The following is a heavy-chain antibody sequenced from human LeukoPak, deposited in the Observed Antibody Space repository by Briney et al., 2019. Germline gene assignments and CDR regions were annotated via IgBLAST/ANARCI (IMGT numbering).Heavy chain of an antibody. CDR3: AKDFVVVPGNVNYFDY. J-gene: IGHJ4*02. V-gene: IGHV3-23*01. Sequence: GGSLRLSCAASGFSFSSYSMKWVRQAPGKGLEWVSAISGSGDNTYYADSVKGRFTVSRDNSKNTLYVQMKSLRAEDTAVYYCAKDFVVVPGNVNYFDYWGQGTLVTVSS. D-gene: IGHD2-21*02. CDR1: GFSFSSYS. CDR2: ISGSGDNT.